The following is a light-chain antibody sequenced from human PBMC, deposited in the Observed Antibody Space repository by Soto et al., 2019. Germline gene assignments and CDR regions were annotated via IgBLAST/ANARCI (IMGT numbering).Light chain of an antibody. J-gene: IGLJ1*01. Sequence: QSALTQPASVSRSPGQSITISCTGTSSDVGGYNYVSWYQQHPGKAPKLMIYEVSNRPSGVSNRFSGSKSGNTASLTISGLQAEDEADYYCSSYTSSSTLVVFGTGTKLTVL. CDR1: SSDVGGYNY. CDR3: SSYTSSSTLVV. V-gene: IGLV2-14*01. CDR2: EVS.